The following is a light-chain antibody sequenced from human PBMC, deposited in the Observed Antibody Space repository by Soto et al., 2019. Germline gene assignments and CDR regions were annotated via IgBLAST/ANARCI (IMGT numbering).Light chain of an antibody. CDR3: ETWDSNNWV. V-gene: IGLV4-60*02. CDR1: SGHSSYI. CDR2: LEGRGSY. J-gene: IGLJ3*02. Sequence: QSVLTQSSSASASLGSSVKLTCTLSSGHSSYIIAWHQQQPGKAPRYLMKLEGRGSYNKGSGVPDRFSGSRSGADRYLTISNLQFEDEADYYCETWDSNNWVFGGGTKLTVL.